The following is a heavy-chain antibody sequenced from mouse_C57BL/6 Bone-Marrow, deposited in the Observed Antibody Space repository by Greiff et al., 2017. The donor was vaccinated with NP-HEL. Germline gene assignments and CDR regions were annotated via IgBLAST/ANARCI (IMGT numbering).Heavy chain of an antibody. Sequence: QVQLQQSGAELARPGASVKLSCEASGYTFTSYGISWVQQRTGQGLEWIGEICPRSGNTYYNEKFKGNATLTADNASSTAYMQLRSLTSEESAVYFCARLIFHRGHVAMDYWGQGTSVTVSS. CDR2: ICPRSGNT. CDR1: GYTFTSYG. J-gene: IGHJ4*01. D-gene: IGHD3-1*01. CDR3: ARLIFHRGHVAMDY. V-gene: IGHV1-81*01.